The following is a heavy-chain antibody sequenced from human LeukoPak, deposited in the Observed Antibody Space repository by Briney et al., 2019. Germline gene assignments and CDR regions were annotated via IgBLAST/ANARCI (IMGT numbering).Heavy chain of an antibody. J-gene: IGHJ4*02. CDR3: TATLGH. CDR1: GFTFSNAS. V-gene: IGHV3-15*01. Sequence: GGSLRLSCAASGFTFSNASMTWVRQAPGKGLEWVGRTKTKTDGGTTDYAAPVKGRFTISRDDSKNTLYLQMSSLKTEDTAVYYCTATLGHWGQGTLVTVSS. D-gene: IGHD3-16*01. CDR2: TKTKTDGGTT.